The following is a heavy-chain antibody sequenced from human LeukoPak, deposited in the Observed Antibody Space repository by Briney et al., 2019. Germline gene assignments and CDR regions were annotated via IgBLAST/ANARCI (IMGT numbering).Heavy chain of an antibody. CDR3: ARRGYNYRDFDY. CDR2: VYYSGST. CDR1: GDSISRSASY. D-gene: IGHD5-18*01. J-gene: IGHJ4*02. Sequence: SETLSLTCTVSGDSISRSASYWGWIRQPPGQGLEWIGSVYYSGSTHYNPSLRSRVTMSVDTSKNQFSLKLSSVTAEDTAVYYCARRGYNYRDFDYWGQGTLVTVSS. V-gene: IGHV4-39*01.